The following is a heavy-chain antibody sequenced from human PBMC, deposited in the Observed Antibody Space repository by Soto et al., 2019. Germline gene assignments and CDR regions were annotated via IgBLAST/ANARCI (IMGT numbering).Heavy chain of an antibody. Sequence: GGSLRLSCAASGFTFSSYSMNWVRQAPGKGLEWVSYISNSSSTIYYADSVKGQFTISRDNAKNSLYLQMNSLRDEDTAVYYSARECVTGSYYYYYGMDVWGQGTKVTVSS. D-gene: IGHD1-20*01. CDR3: ARECVTGSYYYYYGMDV. J-gene: IGHJ6*02. V-gene: IGHV3-48*02. CDR1: GFTFSSYS. CDR2: ISNSSSTI.